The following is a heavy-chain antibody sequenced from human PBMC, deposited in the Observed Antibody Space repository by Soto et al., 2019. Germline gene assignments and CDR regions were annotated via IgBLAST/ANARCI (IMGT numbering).Heavy chain of an antibody. V-gene: IGHV3-7*01. J-gene: IGHJ4*02. Sequence: PGGSLRLSCAASGFAFPTYAMNWFRQAPGKGLEWVANIKQDGSEKYYVDSVKGRFTISRDNAKNSLYLQMNSLRAEDTAVYYCARDAGYDILTGYYKGSYFDYWGQGTLVTVSS. D-gene: IGHD3-9*01. CDR3: ARDAGYDILTGYYKGSYFDY. CDR2: IKQDGSEK. CDR1: GFAFPTYA.